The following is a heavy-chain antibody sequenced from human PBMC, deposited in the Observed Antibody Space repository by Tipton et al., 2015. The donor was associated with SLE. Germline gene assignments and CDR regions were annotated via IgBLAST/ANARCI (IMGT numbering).Heavy chain of an antibody. CDR3: ARARGGYADAFDI. D-gene: IGHD6-19*01. CDR2: ISRNSINI. Sequence: SLRLSCAGSGFTFNDYAIHWVRQAPGKGLEWVSGISRNSINIGYADSVKGRFTISRDNAKNSLYLQMNSLRAEDTALYYCARARGGYADAFDIWGQGTMVTLSS. CDR1: GFTFNDYA. J-gene: IGHJ3*02. V-gene: IGHV3-9*01.